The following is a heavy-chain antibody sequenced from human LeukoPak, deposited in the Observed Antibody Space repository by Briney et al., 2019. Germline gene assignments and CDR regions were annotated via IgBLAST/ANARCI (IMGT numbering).Heavy chain of an antibody. Sequence: GGSLRLSCAASGFTFSNAWMSWVRQAPGKGLEWVGRIKRKSDGGTTDYAAPVKGRFTISRDDSKNTLHLQMNSLKTEDTAMYYCTTDPYSGSYNYYYGMDVWGQGTTVTVSS. CDR1: GFTFSNAW. CDR2: IKRKSDGGTT. J-gene: IGHJ6*02. D-gene: IGHD1-26*01. CDR3: TTDPYSGSYNYYYGMDV. V-gene: IGHV3-15*01.